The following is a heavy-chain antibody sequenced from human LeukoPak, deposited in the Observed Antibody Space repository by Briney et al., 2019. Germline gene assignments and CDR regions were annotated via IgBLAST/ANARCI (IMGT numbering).Heavy chain of an antibody. CDR1: ADSVSTSCVA. V-gene: IGHV6-1*01. J-gene: IGHJ3*01. CDR2: TYYTSKWNT. D-gene: IGHD6-25*01. Sequence: SQTLSLSCAFSADSVSTSCVAWNWVRQSPSRGLEWLGGTYYTSKWNTDYAVSVKSLIVVNPDTSKNQFSLQLNSVTSENTAVYYCARGRASAFDVWGQGTMVTVSS. CDR3: ARGRASAFDV.